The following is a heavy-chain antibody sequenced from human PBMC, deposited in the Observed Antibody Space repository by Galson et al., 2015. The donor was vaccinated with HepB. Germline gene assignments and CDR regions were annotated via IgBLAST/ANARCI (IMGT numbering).Heavy chain of an antibody. D-gene: IGHD6-19*01. CDR1: GYTFTSYG. V-gene: IGHV1-18*04. CDR2: ISAYNGNT. CDR3: ARVVISDSSGWYAPLYYYYYYMGV. J-gene: IGHJ6*03. Sequence: QSGAEVKKPGASVKVSCKASGYTFTSYGISWVRQAPGQGLEWMGWISAYNGNTNYAQKLQGRVTMTTGTSTSTAYMELRSLRSDDTAVYYCARVVISDSSGWYAPLYYYYYYMGVWGKGTTVTVSS.